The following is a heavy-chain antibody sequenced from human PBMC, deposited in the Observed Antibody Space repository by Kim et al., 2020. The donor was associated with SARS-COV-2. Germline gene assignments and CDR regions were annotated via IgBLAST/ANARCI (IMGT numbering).Heavy chain of an antibody. CDR2: ISSSSSYT. CDR1: GFTFSDYY. V-gene: IGHV3-11*05. Sequence: GGSLRLSCAASGFTFSDYYMSWIRQAPGKGLEWVSYISSSSSYTKYADSVKGRFTISRDNAKNSLYLQMNSLRAEDTAVYYCAREGIFTMVRGVIINGGYCDYWGQGTLVTVSS. D-gene: IGHD3-10*01. J-gene: IGHJ4*02. CDR3: AREGIFTMVRGVIINGGYCDY.